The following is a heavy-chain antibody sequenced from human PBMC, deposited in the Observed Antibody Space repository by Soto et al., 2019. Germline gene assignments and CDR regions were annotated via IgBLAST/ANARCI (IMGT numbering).Heavy chain of an antibody. D-gene: IGHD6-19*01. CDR2: ISAYNGNT. V-gene: IGHV1-18*01. Sequence: QVQLVQSGAEVKKPGASVKVSCKASGDTFTSYGISWVRQAPGQGLEGMGWISAYNGNTKYAQKLQGRVTMTTDTSTSTAYMERRSLRSDDTAVYYCVRDRGSGWYNGLGYWGQGTLVTVSS. J-gene: IGHJ4*02. CDR3: VRDRGSGWYNGLGY. CDR1: GDTFTSYG.